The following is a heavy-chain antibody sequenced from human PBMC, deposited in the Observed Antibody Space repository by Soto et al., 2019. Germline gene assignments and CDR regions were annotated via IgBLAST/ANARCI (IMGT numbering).Heavy chain of an antibody. CDR1: GYAFTTYG. CDR3: ARGRNGDY. D-gene: IGHD1-1*01. J-gene: IGHJ4*02. CDR2: ISAHNGNT. V-gene: IGHV1-18*01. Sequence: QVHLVQSGAEVKKPGASVKVSCKGSGYAFTTYGITWVRQAPGQGLEWMGWISAHNGNTNYAQKLQGRVTVTRDTSASTAYMELRSLRSDDTAVYYCARGRNGDYWGQGALVTVSS.